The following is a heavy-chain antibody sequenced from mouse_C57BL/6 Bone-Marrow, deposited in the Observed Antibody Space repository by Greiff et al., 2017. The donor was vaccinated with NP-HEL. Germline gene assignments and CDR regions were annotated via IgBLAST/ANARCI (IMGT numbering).Heavy chain of an antibody. CDR3: ARRYYYGSSSYWYFYV. Sequence: QVQLQQPGAELVKPGASVKMSCKASGYTFTSYWITWVKQRPGQGLEWIGDISPGSGSTNYNEKFKSKATLTVDKSSSTAYMQLSSLTSEYSAVYYCARRYYYGSSSYWYFYVWGTGTTVTVSS. V-gene: IGHV1-55*01. CDR1: GYTFTSYW. CDR2: ISPGSGST. D-gene: IGHD1-1*01. J-gene: IGHJ1*03.